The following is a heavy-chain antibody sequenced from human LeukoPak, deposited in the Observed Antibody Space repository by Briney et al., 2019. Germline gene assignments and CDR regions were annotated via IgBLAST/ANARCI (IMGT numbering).Heavy chain of an antibody. CDR1: GFTFSSYA. J-gene: IGHJ5*02. CDR2: ISGSGGST. V-gene: IGHV3-23*01. D-gene: IGHD5-18*01. Sequence: GGSLRLSCAASGFTFSSYAMSWVRQAPGKGLEWVSAISGSGGSTYYADSVKGRFTISRDNSKNTLYLQMNSLRAEDTAVYYCAKDWVNTAMVGNWFDPWGQGTLVTVSS. CDR3: AKDWVNTAMVGNWFDP.